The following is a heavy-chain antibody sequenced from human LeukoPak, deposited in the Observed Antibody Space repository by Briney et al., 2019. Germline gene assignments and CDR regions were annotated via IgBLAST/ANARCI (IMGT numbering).Heavy chain of an antibody. CDR2: ISSSSSST. CDR1: GFTFSSYS. J-gene: IGHJ4*02. Sequence: PGGSLRLSCAASGFTFSSYSTNWVRQAPGKGLEWISYISSSSSSTHYADSVKGRFTISRDNAKNSLYLQMNSLRAEDTAVYYCAREGGSGSYGKYWGQGTLVTVSS. V-gene: IGHV3-48*01. CDR3: AREGGSGSYGKY. D-gene: IGHD3-10*01.